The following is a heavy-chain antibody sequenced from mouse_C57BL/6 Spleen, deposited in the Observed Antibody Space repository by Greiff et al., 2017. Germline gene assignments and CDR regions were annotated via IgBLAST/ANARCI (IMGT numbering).Heavy chain of an antibody. V-gene: IGHV14-2*01. CDR2: IDPEDGET. CDR3: ARNYYGRGGFAY. J-gene: IGHJ3*01. CDR1: GFNIKDYY. Sequence: VQLKQSGAELVKPGASVKLSCTASGFNIKDYYMHWVKQRTEQGLEWIGRIDPEDGETKYDPKFQGKATITADTSSNTAYLQLSSLTSEDTAVYYCARNYYGRGGFAYWGQGTLVTVSA. D-gene: IGHD1-1*01.